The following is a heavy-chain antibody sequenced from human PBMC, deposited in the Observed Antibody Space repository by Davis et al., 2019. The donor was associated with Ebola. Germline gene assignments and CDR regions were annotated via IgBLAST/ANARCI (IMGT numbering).Heavy chain of an antibody. CDR2: VYYTGGT. CDR1: GGSISSYY. D-gene: IGHD6-19*01. Sequence: PSETLSLTCTVSGGSISSYYWSWIRQPPGKGPEWIATVYYTGGTYYSPSLKSRLTISVDTSRNQFSLQLTSMTAADTAVYYCAKNSGGSGYFDHWGPGTLVAVSS. CDR3: AKNSGGSGYFDH. V-gene: IGHV4-59*12. J-gene: IGHJ4*02.